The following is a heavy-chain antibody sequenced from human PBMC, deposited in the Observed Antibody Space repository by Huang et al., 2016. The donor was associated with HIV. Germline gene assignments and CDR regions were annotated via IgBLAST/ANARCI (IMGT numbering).Heavy chain of an antibody. D-gene: IGHD2-15*01. CDR1: GFTFGDFN. J-gene: IGHJ4*02. Sequence: EVQLVESGGGLVQPGTSLRLSCAASGFTFGDFNMNWVRQAPGKGLELISYIISSSNSKLYADSVKGRFTISRDNARKSLYLQLKSLRVEDTAVYYCARESCSGGTCYLFDFWGQGVLVTVSS. V-gene: IGHV3-48*04. CDR3: ARESCSGGTCYLFDF. CDR2: IISSSNSK.